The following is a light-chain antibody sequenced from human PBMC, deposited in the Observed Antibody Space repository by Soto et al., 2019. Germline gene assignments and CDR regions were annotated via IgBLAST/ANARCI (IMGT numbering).Light chain of an antibody. CDR3: SSFTSKSTLI. CDR1: MRDVGAYNL. V-gene: IGLV2-14*01. CDR2: EVR. Sequence: QSALTQPASVSGSPGQSITISCAGTMRDVGAYNLVSWYQQHPGRVPQLIIYEVRNRPSGISFRFSGSKSGHTASLTISGLQAEDEADYYCSSFTSKSTLIFGGGTKVTVL. J-gene: IGLJ2*01.